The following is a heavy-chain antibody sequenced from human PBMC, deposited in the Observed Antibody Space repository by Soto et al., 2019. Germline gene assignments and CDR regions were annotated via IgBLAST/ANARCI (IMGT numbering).Heavy chain of an antibody. D-gene: IGHD2-15*01. CDR1: GGTFSSYA. J-gene: IGHJ6*02. CDR2: IIPIFGTA. V-gene: IGHV1-69*06. Sequence: SVKVSCKASGGTFSSYAISWVRQAPGQGLEWMGGIIPIFGTANYAQKFQGRVTITADKSTSTAYMELSSLRSEDTAVYYCARRDLVGYCSGGSYYYYGMDVWGQGTTVTVSS. CDR3: ARRDLVGYCSGGSYYYYGMDV.